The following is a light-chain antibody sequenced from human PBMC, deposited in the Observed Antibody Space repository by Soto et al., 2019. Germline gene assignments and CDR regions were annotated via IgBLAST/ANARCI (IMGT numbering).Light chain of an antibody. Sequence: QSALTQPPSASGTPGQRVTISCSGSSSNIGSNTVNWYQQLPGTAPKLLVDSSNQRPSGVPDRFSGSKSGTSASLAISGLQSEDEADYYCAAWDDSLNGWEFGGGTKLTVL. CDR1: SSNIGSNT. J-gene: IGLJ3*02. CDR3: AAWDDSLNGWE. CDR2: SSN. V-gene: IGLV1-44*01.